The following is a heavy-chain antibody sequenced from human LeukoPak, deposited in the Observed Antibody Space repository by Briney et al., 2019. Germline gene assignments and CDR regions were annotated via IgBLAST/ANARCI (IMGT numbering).Heavy chain of an antibody. Sequence: GGSLRLSCAAFGFTFSSNWMHWVRQAPGKGPVWVSRINGDVSITNYADSVKGRFTISRDNAKNTLYLEMNGLRAEDTAVYYCAKYGSGSRYWYFDLWGRGTLVTVSS. CDR1: GFTFSSNW. CDR2: INGDVSIT. V-gene: IGHV3-74*01. D-gene: IGHD3-10*01. CDR3: AKYGSGSRYWYFDL. J-gene: IGHJ2*01.